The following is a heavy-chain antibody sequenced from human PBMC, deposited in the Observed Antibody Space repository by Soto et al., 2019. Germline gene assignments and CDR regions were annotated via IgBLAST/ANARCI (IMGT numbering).Heavy chain of an antibody. Sequence: PSETLSLTCTVSGGSISSYYWSWIRQPPGKGLEWIGYIYYSGSTNYNPSLKSRVTISVDTSKNQFSLKLSSVTAADTAVYYCARGPGSKGAARHYYYYMDVWGKGTTVTVSS. J-gene: IGHJ6*03. CDR3: ARGPGSKGAARHYYYYMDV. CDR1: GGSISSYY. V-gene: IGHV4-59*08. CDR2: IYYSGST. D-gene: IGHD6-6*01.